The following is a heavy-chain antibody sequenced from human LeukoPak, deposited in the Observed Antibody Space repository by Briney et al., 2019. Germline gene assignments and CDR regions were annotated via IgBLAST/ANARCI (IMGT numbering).Heavy chain of an antibody. Sequence: PGGSLRLSCAASGFTFSSYSMNWVRQAPGKGLEWVSYISSSSSTIYYADSVKGRFTISRDNSKNTLYLQMNSLRAEDTAVYYCARDEDYDSSGELNYWGQGTLVTVSS. CDR3: ARDEDYDSSGELNY. J-gene: IGHJ4*02. CDR1: GFTFSSYS. D-gene: IGHD3-22*01. V-gene: IGHV3-48*01. CDR2: ISSSSSTI.